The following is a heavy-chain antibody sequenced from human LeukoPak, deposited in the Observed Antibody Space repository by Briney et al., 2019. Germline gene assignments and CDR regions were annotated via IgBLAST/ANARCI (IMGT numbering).Heavy chain of an antibody. CDR3: WKSPPPDYCSGGTCYSGLAYYYYYMDV. V-gene: IGHV4-39*03. J-gene: IGHJ6*03. CDR2: IYYSGNT. D-gene: IGHD2-15*01. CDR1: GGSISSSSYY. Sequence: PSETLSLTCTVSGGSISSSSYYWGWIRQPPGKGLEWIGNIYYSGNTYYNPPLKSRVTISVDTSRNQFSLRLSSVTAADTAMCYFWKSPPPDYCSGGTCYSGLAYYYYYMDVWGKGTTVTVSS.